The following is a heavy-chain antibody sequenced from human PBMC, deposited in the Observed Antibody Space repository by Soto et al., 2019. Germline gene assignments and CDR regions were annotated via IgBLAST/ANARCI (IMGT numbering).Heavy chain of an antibody. D-gene: IGHD6-6*01. J-gene: IGHJ6*02. CDR3: ARSNIAALGYYYYGMDV. CDR2: IIPIFGTA. CDR1: GGTFSSYA. V-gene: IGHV1-69*01. Sequence: QVQLVQSWAEVKKPGSSVKVSCKASGGTFSSYAISWVRQAPGQGLEWMGGIIPIFGTANYAQKFQGRVTITADESTSTAYMELSSLRSEDTAVYYCARSNIAALGYYYYGMDVWGQGTTVTVSS.